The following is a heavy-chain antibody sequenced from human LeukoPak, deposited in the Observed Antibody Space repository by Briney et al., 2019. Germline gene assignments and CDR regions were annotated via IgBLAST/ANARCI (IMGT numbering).Heavy chain of an antibody. Sequence: ASVKVSCKASGYTFTSYGISWVRQAPGQGLDWMGWISAYNGNTNYAQKLQGRVTMTTDTSTSTAYMELRSLRSDDTAVYYCARDLQYYDFWSGYSPDYYMDVWGKGTTVTVSS. D-gene: IGHD3-3*01. CDR1: GYTFTSYG. CDR3: ARDLQYYDFWSGYSPDYYMDV. V-gene: IGHV1-18*01. J-gene: IGHJ6*03. CDR2: ISAYNGNT.